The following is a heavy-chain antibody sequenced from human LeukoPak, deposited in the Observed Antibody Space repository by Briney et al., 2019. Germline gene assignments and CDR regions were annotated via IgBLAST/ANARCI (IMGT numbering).Heavy chain of an antibody. CDR2: VYSGGST. J-gene: IGHJ4*02. CDR3: TRVYKSNYHDY. Sequence: PGGSLRLSCAASGFAVSSSYMSWVRQAPGKGLEWVSAVYSGGSTYYADSVKGRFTISRDNSKDTLYLQMNSLRPEDTAVYYCTRVYKSNYHDYWGQGTLVTVSS. D-gene: IGHD1-1*01. CDR1: GFAVSSSY. V-gene: IGHV3-53*01.